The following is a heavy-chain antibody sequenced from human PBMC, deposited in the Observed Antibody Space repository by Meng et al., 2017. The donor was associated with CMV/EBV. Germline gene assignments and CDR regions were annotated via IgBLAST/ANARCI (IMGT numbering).Heavy chain of an antibody. CDR3: ARWPAEY. CDR1: GFSLSTTGVG. D-gene: IGHD5-24*01. Sequence: QITLKESGPTLVEPTQTLTLTCTFSGFSLSTTGVGVAWIRQSPGKAPEWPALIYWDDDKRYSPSLKSRLTITKDTSKNQVILTVTNMDPVDTATYYCARWPAEYWGQGTLVTVSS. J-gene: IGHJ4*02. CDR2: IYWDDDK. V-gene: IGHV2-5*02.